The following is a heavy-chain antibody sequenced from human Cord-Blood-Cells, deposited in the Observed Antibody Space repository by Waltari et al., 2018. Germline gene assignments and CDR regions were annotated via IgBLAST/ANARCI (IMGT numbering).Heavy chain of an antibody. CDR2: IYSGGST. CDR1: GFTVSSNY. Sequence: EVQLVETGGGLIQPGGSLRLSCAASGFTVSSNYMSWVRQAPGKGLGWGSVIYSGGSTYYADSVKGRFTISRDNSKNTLYLQMNSLRAEDTAVYYCARDPTGYDAFDIWGQGTMVTVFS. D-gene: IGHD3-9*01. J-gene: IGHJ3*02. V-gene: IGHV3-53*02. CDR3: ARDPTGYDAFDI.